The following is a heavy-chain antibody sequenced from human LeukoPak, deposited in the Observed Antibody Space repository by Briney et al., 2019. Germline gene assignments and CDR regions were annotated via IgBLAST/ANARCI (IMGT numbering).Heavy chain of an antibody. V-gene: IGHV4-31*03. Sequence: SQTLSLNCTVSGGSISSGGYYWSWIRQHPGKGLEWIGYIYYSGSTYYNPSLKSRVTISVDTSKNQFSLKLSSVTAADTAVYYCSGTMVRGVIISFDYWGQGTLVTVSS. D-gene: IGHD3-10*01. CDR2: IYYSGST. CDR1: GGSISSGGYY. J-gene: IGHJ4*02. CDR3: SGTMVRGVIISFDY.